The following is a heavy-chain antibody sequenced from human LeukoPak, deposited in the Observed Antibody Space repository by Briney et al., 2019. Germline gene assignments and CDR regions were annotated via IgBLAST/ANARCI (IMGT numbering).Heavy chain of an antibody. CDR3: ARGGGFDSGDYWGMGV. CDR1: GGSISSGGYS. D-gene: IGHD3-16*01. Sequence: SETLSLTCAVSGGSISSGGYSWSWIRQPPGKGLEWIGYIYHSGSTYYNPSLKSRVTISVDRSKNQFSLKLSSVTAADTAVYYCARGGGFDSGDYWGMGVWGQGTTVPVPS. CDR2: IYHSGST. V-gene: IGHV4-30-2*01. J-gene: IGHJ6*02.